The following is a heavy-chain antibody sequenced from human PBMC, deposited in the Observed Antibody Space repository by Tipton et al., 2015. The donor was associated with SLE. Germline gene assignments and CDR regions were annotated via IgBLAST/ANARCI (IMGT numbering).Heavy chain of an antibody. Sequence: LRLSCTVSGGSITSHYWSWVRQPPEKGLEWIGYIHHSGSANQNPSLKSRVTISVDTSKNQFSLNLSSVTAADTAVYFCARESCNVGNCYFDYWGRGTLVSVSS. D-gene: IGHD2-15*01. V-gene: IGHV4-59*11. J-gene: IGHJ4*02. CDR1: GGSITSHY. CDR2: IHHSGSA. CDR3: ARESCNVGNCYFDY.